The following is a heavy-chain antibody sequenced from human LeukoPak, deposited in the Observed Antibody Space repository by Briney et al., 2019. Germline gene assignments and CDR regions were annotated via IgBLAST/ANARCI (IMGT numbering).Heavy chain of an antibody. Sequence: PSETLSLTCAVSGYSISSGYYWGWIRQPPGKGLEWIGSIYHSGSTYYNPSLKSRVTISVETSKNQFSLKLSSVTAADTAVYYCARDDGEMATAFDYWGQGTLVTVSS. CDR1: GYSISSGYY. J-gene: IGHJ4*02. D-gene: IGHD5-24*01. V-gene: IGHV4-38-2*02. CDR3: ARDDGEMATAFDY. CDR2: IYHSGST.